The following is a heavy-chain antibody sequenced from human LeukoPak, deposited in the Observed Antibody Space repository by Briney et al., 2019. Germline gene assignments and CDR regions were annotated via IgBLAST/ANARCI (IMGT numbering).Heavy chain of an antibody. CDR1: GGSISSSSYY. Sequence: PSETLSLTCTVSGGSISSSSYYWGWIRQPPGKGLEWIGEINHSGSTNYNPSLKSRVTISVDTSKNQFSLKLSSVTAADTAVYYCARDWPACGGDCYGFDIWGQGTMVTVSS. CDR2: INHSGST. CDR3: ARDWPACGGDCYGFDI. J-gene: IGHJ3*02. V-gene: IGHV4-39*07. D-gene: IGHD2-21*02.